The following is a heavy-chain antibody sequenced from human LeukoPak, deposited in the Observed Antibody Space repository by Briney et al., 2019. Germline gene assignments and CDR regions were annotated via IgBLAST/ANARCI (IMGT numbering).Heavy chain of an antibody. CDR1: GFTFINSG. J-gene: IGHJ4*02. CDR3: AKKLGSSPGDFFDY. V-gene: IGHV3-23*01. CDR2: ISGSGVNT. D-gene: IGHD6-6*01. Sequence: GGSLRLSCAASGFTFINSGMTWVRQAPGKGLEWVSSISGSGVNTHYTDSVKGRFTISRDNSKNTLYMQMNSLRGGDTAVYYCAKKLGSSPGDFFDYWGQGTLVTVSS.